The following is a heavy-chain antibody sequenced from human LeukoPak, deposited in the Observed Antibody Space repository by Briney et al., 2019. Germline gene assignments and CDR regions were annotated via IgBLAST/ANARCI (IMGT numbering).Heavy chain of an antibody. CDR3: ARRGSWTYYYAMDV. CDR2: INHSGST. V-gene: IGHV4-34*01. J-gene: IGHJ6*02. D-gene: IGHD6-13*01. CDR1: GGSFSGYY. Sequence: SETLSITCAVYGGSFSGYYWSWIRQPPGKGLEWIGEINHSGSTNYNPSLKSRVTISVDTSKNQFSLKLSSVTAADTAVYYCARRGSWTYYYAMDVWGQGTTVTVSS.